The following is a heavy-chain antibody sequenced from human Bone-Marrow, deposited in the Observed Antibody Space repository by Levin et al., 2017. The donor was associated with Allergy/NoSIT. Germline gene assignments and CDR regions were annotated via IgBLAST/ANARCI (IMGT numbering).Heavy chain of an antibody. D-gene: IGHD5-12*01. CDR1: GASISNYF. Sequence: PSETLSLTCSVSGASISNYFWSWIRQAPGKGLEWIGYMDFSGISSYNPSLKSRVSISIDTSKSHLYLRLTSVTAADTAVYYCAKHRGWSFDSWGQGTPVTVSS. CDR3: AKHRGWSFDS. J-gene: IGHJ4*02. V-gene: IGHV4-59*08. CDR2: MDFSGIS.